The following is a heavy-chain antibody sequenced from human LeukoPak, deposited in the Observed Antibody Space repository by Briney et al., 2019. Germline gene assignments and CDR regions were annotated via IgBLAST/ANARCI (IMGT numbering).Heavy chain of an antibody. J-gene: IGHJ6*02. CDR2: IGPGHET. Sequence: GGSLRLSCAASGFTFSNYDMHWVRQGLGKGLEWVSAIGPGHETYYADSVKGRFTIVRENAKNSLYLQMDSLRAGDTAVYFCVRGDLCREGIHCYYYGMDVWGQGTTVTVSS. CDR1: GFTFSNYD. V-gene: IGHV3-13*01. D-gene: IGHD5-18*01. CDR3: VRGDLCREGIHCYYYGMDV.